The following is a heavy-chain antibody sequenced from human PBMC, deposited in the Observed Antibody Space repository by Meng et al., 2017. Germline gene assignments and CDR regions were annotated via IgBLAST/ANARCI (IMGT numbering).Heavy chain of an antibody. CDR2: ISGSGDST. CDR3: AKESGGNWFFDY. D-gene: IGHD1-1*01. J-gene: IGHJ4*02. CDR1: GFSFTYYI. V-gene: IGHV3-23*04. Sequence: EVQLGESGGGLGQPGGSLRLSCAASGFSFTYYIMSWVRQAPGKGLEWVSGISGSGDSTYYADSVKGRFTISRDNSKNTLYLQMNSLRADDTAVYYCAKESGGNWFFDYWGQGTLVTVSS.